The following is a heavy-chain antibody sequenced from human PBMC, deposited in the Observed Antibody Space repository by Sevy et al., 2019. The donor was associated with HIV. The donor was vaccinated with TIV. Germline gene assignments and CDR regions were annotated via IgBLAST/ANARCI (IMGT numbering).Heavy chain of an antibody. Sequence: GGSLRLSCTASGFTFGDYSMSWVRQAPGKGLEWVTFIKSKASGETTENAASVKGRFSVSRDDSKNIAYLQMNNLKTEDTAIYYCTRWGGFHSIFDYWGQGTLVTVSS. V-gene: IGHV3-49*04. CDR3: TRWGGFHSIFDY. CDR2: IKSKASGETT. CDR1: GFTFGDYS. D-gene: IGHD1-26*01. J-gene: IGHJ4*02.